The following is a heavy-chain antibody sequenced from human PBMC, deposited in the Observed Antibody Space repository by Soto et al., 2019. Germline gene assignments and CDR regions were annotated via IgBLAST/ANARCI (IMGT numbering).Heavy chain of an antibody. D-gene: IGHD4-17*01. CDR2: IIPILGIA. CDR1: GGTFSSYT. CDR3: AGLSGDYGGNGFDY. V-gene: IGHV1-69*02. Sequence: QVQLVQSGAEVKKPGSSVKVSCKASGGTFSSYTISWVRQAPGQGLEWMGRIIPILGIANYAQKFQGRVTITADKSTSTAYMELSSLRSEDTAVYYCAGLSGDYGGNGFDYWGQGTLVTVSS. J-gene: IGHJ4*02.